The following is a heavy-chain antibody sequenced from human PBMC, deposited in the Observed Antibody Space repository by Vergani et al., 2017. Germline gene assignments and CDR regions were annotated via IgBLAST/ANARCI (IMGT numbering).Heavy chain of an antibody. CDR2: IDHTGRP. CDR3: ARGYYYDSSGYYYLDS. J-gene: IGHJ4*02. Sequence: QVQLQQWGGGLLKPSETLSLTCVVNGGSFTSYHWTWIRQSPGEGLEWVGDIDHTGRPDYNPSLKSRLTMSVDTSKNQFSLKLSSVTAADTAVYYCARGYYYDSSGYYYLDSWGQGTLVTVSS. V-gene: IGHV4-34*01. D-gene: IGHD3-22*01. CDR1: GGSFTSYH.